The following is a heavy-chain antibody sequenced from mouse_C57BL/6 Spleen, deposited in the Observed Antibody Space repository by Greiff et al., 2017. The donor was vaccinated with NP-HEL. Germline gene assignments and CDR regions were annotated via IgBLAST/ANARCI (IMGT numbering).Heavy chain of an antibody. J-gene: IGHJ4*01. V-gene: IGHV14-2*01. CDR2: IDPEDGET. CDR1: GFNIKDYY. D-gene: IGHD1-1*01. Sequence: VQLKESGAELVKPGASVKLSCTASGFNIKDYYMHWVKQRTEQGLEWIGRIDPEDGETKYAPKFQGKATITADTSSNTAYLQLSSLTSEDTAVYYCARHYGSSYVGYAMDYWGQGTSVTVSS. CDR3: ARHYGSSYVGYAMDY.